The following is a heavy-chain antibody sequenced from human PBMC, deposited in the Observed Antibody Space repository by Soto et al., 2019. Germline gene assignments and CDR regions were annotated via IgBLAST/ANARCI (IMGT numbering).Heavy chain of an antibody. J-gene: IGHJ5*02. D-gene: IGHD3-10*01. CDR1: GGTFSSYA. CDR2: IIPIFGTA. V-gene: IGHV1-69*01. Sequence: QVQLVQSGAEVKKPGSSVKVSCKASGGTFSSYAISWVRQSPGQGLEWMGGIIPIFGTANYAQKFQGRVTITSDESTSTAYIVLSSLRSEDTAVYYCARALLKVTMVRAVYKPRNWFDPWGQGTLVTVSS. CDR3: ARALLKVTMVRAVYKPRNWFDP.